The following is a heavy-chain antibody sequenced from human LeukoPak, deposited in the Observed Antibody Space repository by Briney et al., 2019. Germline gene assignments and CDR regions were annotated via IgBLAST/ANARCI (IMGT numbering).Heavy chain of an antibody. J-gene: IGHJ4*02. V-gene: IGHV1-69*04. D-gene: IGHD1-1*01. CDR2: IIPILGIA. CDR1: GGTFSSYA. Sequence: EASVNVSCTASGGTFSSYAISWVRQAPGQGLEWMGRIIPILGIANYAQKFQGRVTITADKSTSTAYMELSSLRSEDTAVYYCARVGFSGDFDYWGQGTLVTVSS. CDR3: ARVGFSGDFDY.